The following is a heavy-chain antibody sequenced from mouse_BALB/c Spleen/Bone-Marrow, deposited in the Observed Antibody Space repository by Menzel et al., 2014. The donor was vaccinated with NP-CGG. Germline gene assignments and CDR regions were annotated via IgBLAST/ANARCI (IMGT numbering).Heavy chain of an antibody. D-gene: IGHD1-1*01. J-gene: IGHJ2*01. CDR1: GYTFTSFY. CDR2: INPSNGGT. V-gene: IGHV1S81*02. Sequence: VQLQQSGAELVKPGASVKLSCKASGYTFTSFYMYWVKQRPGQGLEWIGGINPSNGGTNFNEKFKGKATLTLDKSSSTAYTQPSILTSEDSAVYYCTREYYASSQYSFDYWGQGTTLPGSS. CDR3: TREYYASSQYSFDY.